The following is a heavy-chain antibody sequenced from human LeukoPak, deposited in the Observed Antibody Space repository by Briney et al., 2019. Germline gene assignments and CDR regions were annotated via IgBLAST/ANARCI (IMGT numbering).Heavy chain of an antibody. Sequence: SLTLSCAASGFSFSSYALHWVRQAPGKGLEWVAVISYDGSNKYYAESVKRRLTISRDNSKNTLFWQMNTLRAEDTAVFYCARGDNQLVFNRNKGVCDPWGQGTLLTVSS. J-gene: IGHJ5*02. CDR3: ARGDNQLVFNRNKGVCDP. CDR2: ISYDGSNK. D-gene: IGHD6-13*01. V-gene: IGHV3-30*04. CDR1: GFSFSSYA.